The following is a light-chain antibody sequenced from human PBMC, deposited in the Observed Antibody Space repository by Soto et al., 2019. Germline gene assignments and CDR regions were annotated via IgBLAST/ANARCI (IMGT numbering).Light chain of an antibody. Sequence: EIVMTQSPATPAVSPGGRATLSCRASQSVSSNLAWYHQKPGQAPRLLIYGASTRATGIPARFSCSGSGTEFTLTISSLQCEDFAVYYCQQYNNWPLTFGGGTKVDIK. J-gene: IGKJ4*01. CDR3: QQYNNWPLT. CDR2: GAS. CDR1: QSVSSN. V-gene: IGKV3-15*01.